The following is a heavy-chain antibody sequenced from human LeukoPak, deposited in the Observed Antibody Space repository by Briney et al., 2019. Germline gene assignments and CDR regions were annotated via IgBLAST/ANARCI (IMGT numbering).Heavy chain of an antibody. CDR3: ARDRSAWSGYYTRAFDI. Sequence: GGSLRLSCAASGFTFSSYSMNWVRQAPGKGLEWVSYISSSSSTIYYADSVKGRFTISRDNAKNSLYLQMNSLRAEDTAVYYCARDRSAWSGYYTRAFDIWGQGTMVTVSS. V-gene: IGHV3-48*01. D-gene: IGHD3-3*01. CDR2: ISSSSSTI. CDR1: GFTFSSYS. J-gene: IGHJ3*02.